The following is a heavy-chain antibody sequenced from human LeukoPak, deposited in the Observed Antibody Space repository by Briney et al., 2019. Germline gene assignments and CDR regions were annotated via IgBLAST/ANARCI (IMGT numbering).Heavy chain of an antibody. Sequence: ASVKVSCKASEYTFTGYYMHWVRQAPGQGLEWMGWINPNSGGTNYAQKFQGRVTMTRDTSISTAYMELSRLRSDDTAVYYCARDPSSPSGFDYWGQGTLVTVSS. CDR3: ARDPSSPSGFDY. J-gene: IGHJ4*02. V-gene: IGHV1-2*02. CDR1: EYTFTGYY. D-gene: IGHD6-6*01. CDR2: INPNSGGT.